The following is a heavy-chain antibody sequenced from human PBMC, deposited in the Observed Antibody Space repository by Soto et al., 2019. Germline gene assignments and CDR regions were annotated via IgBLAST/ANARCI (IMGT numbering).Heavy chain of an antibody. V-gene: IGHV3-15*07. Sequence: EVQLVESGGGLVKPGGSLRLSCAASGFTFSNAWMNWVRQAPGKGLEWVGRIKSKTDGGTKDYAAPVKGRFTISREESKNTLYRQMTSLKTDDTAVYYCTPSGSYGGYFDYWGQGTLVTVSS. CDR3: TPSGSYGGYFDY. J-gene: IGHJ4*02. D-gene: IGHD1-26*01. CDR1: GFTFSNAW. CDR2: IKSKTDGGTK.